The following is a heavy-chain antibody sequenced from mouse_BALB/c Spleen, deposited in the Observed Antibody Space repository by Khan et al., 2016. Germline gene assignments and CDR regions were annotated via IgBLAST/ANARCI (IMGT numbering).Heavy chain of an antibody. CDR3: ASNGNYYFDY. CDR2: ISYSGST. D-gene: IGHD2-1*01. J-gene: IGHJ2*01. CDR1: GYSITSDYA. Sequence: EVQLVESGPGLVKPSQSLSLTCTVTGYSITSDYAWNWIRQFPGNKLEWMGYISYSGSTSYNPSLKSRISITRDTSKNQFFLQLNSVTTEDTATCYCASNGNYYFDYWGQGTTLTVSS. V-gene: IGHV3-2*02.